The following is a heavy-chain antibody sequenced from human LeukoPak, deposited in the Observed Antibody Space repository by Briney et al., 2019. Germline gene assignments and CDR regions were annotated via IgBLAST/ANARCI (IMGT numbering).Heavy chain of an antibody. Sequence: SDTLSLTCSVSGGSISSGDYYWSWIHQPPGKGLEWIEHIYYSGNTHHNPSLKSRVTISVDTSKNQFSLKLSSVTATDTAVYYCARSLLSAGSGSYGFDPWGQGTLVTVSS. V-gene: IGHV4-30-4*02. CDR1: GGSISSGDYY. CDR2: IYYSGNT. CDR3: ARSLLSAGSGSYGFDP. J-gene: IGHJ5*02. D-gene: IGHD3-10*01.